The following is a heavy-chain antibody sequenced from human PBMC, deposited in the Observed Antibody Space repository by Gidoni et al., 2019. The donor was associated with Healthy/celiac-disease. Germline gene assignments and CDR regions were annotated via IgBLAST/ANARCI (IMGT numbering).Heavy chain of an antibody. J-gene: IGHJ4*02. D-gene: IGHD3-10*01. CDR2: LNHSGST. Sequence: QVQLQQWGAGLLKPSETLSLTCAVYGGSFSGYYWSWIRQPPGKGLEWIGELNHSGSTNYNPSLKSRVTISVDTPKNQFSLKLSSVTAADTAVYYCARGPLDYYGSGSYDYWGQGTLVTVSS. V-gene: IGHV4-34*01. CDR1: GGSFSGYY. CDR3: ARGPLDYYGSGSYDY.